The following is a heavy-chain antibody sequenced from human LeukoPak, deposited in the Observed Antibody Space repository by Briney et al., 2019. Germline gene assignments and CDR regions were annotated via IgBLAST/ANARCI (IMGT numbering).Heavy chain of an antibody. CDR1: GHSFNTYY. CDR2: IIDRGNT. D-gene: IGHD6-19*01. V-gene: IGHV4-59*08. CDR3: ARHGSGWAFDF. Sequence: ETLSLTCTVSGHSFNTYYGSWIRHPPGGALEWIGFIIDRGNTYYNPSLQGRLAISVNTSKTHFFLRLRAVAAADTAIYYCARHGSGWAFDFWGQGTLVTVSS. J-gene: IGHJ4*02.